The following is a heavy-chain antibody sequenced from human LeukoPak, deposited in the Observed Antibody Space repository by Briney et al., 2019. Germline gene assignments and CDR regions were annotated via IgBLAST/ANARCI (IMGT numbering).Heavy chain of an antibody. D-gene: IGHD4-11*01. CDR2: IDPSDSYT. Sequence: GESLRISCKGSGYSFTSYWISWVRQMPGKGLEWMGRIDPSDSYTDYSPSFQGHVTISADKSISTAYLQWSRLTASDTAMYFCARGTVTTHNWFDPWGQGTLVTVSS. J-gene: IGHJ5*02. CDR1: GYSFTSYW. CDR3: ARGTVTTHNWFDP. V-gene: IGHV5-10-1*01.